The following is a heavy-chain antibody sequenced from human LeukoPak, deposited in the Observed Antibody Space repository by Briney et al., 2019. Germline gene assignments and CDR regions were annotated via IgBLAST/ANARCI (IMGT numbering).Heavy chain of an antibody. V-gene: IGHV3-11*04. D-gene: IGHD1-26*01. CDR1: GFTFSDYY. Sequence: PGGSLRLSCAASGFTFSDYYMSWIRQAPGKGLEWVSYISSSGSTIYYAYSVKGRFTISRDNAKNSLYLQMNSLRAEDTAVYYCARDLEGRSYPFYYYYMDVWGKGTTVTVSS. CDR2: ISSSGSTI. J-gene: IGHJ6*03. CDR3: ARDLEGRSYPFYYYYMDV.